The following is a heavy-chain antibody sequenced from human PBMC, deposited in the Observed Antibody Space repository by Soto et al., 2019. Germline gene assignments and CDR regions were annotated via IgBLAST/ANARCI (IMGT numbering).Heavy chain of an antibody. D-gene: IGHD1-20*01. CDR2: VHDSWGS. Sequence: PSETLSLTCTVSGGSISSYYWSWIRQPPGKGLEWIGYVHDSWGSHYNPSLKSRVAISLDTSKSQFSLKLTSVTATDTAVFYCARGINFSFDPWGQGTLVTVSS. CDR1: GGSISSYY. J-gene: IGHJ5*02. CDR3: ARGINFSFDP. V-gene: IGHV4-59*08.